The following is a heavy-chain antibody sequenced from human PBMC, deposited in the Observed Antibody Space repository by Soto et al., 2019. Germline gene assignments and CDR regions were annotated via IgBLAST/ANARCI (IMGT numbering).Heavy chain of an antibody. D-gene: IGHD6-6*01. J-gene: IGHJ4*02. Sequence: PSQTLSLTCAISGDSVSSNSAAWNWIRQSPSRGLEWLGRTYYRSKWYSYYAASVRSRITINADTSKNQFSLHLNSVTPQDTAVYYCARGPSPLAYWGRGTVVTVSS. CDR1: GDSVSSNSAA. CDR3: ARGPSPLAY. V-gene: IGHV6-1*01. CDR2: TYYRSKWYS.